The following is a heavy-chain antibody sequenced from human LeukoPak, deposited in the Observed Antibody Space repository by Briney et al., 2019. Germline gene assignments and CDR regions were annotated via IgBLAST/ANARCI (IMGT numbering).Heavy chain of an antibody. J-gene: IGHJ4*02. CDR1: GFNFGRNS. CDR3: AKDIGGGLLEY. CDR2: INGDGNT. V-gene: IGHV3-43*02. D-gene: IGHD2-15*01. Sequence: GGSLRLSCAASGFNFGRNSMHWARQVPGKGLEWLSLINGDGNTYYAASLNGRFTVSRDNSKNSLYLQMSSLRPEDTALYYCAKDIGGGLLEYWGQGTLVTVSS.